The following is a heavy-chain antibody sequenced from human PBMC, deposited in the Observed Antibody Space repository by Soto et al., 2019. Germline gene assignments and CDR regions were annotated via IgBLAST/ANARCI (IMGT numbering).Heavy chain of an antibody. CDR3: AKILQLGDYAYYYYGMDV. Sequence: QVQLVESGGGVVQPGRSLRLSCAASGFTFSSYGMHWVRQAPGKGLEWVAVISYHGSNKYYADSVKGRFTISRDNSKNTLYLQMNSLRAEDTAVYYCAKILQLGDYAYYYYGMDVWGQGTTVTVSS. D-gene: IGHD4-17*01. CDR2: ISYHGSNK. J-gene: IGHJ6*02. CDR1: GFTFSSYG. V-gene: IGHV3-30*18.